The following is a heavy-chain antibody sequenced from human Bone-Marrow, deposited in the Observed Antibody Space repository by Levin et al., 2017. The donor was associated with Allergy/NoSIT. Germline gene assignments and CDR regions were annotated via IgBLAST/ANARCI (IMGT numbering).Heavy chain of an antibody. D-gene: IGHD1-1*01. V-gene: IGHV4-34*01. J-gene: IGHJ4*02. Sequence: SETLSLTCAVNGESFSGYFWTWIRQSPGKGLEWIGQINFNGITTYNPSLKSRVIISVDPTRKRFSLELNYLTAADTAVYFCARGGEVPSQYFFDYWGQGTRVTVSS. CDR2: INFNGIT. CDR1: GESFSGYF. CDR3: ARGGEVPSQYFFDY.